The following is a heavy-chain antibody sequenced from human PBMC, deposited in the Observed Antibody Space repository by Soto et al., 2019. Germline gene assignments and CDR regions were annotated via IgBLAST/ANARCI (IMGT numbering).Heavy chain of an antibody. CDR1: GYTFTAYP. D-gene: IGHD3-10*01. J-gene: IGHJ4*02. V-gene: IGHV1-3*01. Sequence: VHLVQSGAEVKKPGASVKVSCRASGYTFTAYPLHWVRQAPGQRLEWMGWINAANGDIGYSREFQGRVTITRDTSASTVYMEVSSLTSEDTAVYYCAKKDYYAAGVYHFDHWGQGTLVTVSS. CDR3: AKKDYYAAGVYHFDH. CDR2: INAANGDI.